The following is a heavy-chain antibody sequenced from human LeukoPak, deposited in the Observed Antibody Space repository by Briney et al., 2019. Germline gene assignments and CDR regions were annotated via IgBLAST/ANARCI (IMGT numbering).Heavy chain of an antibody. J-gene: IGHJ6*03. CDR3: ATLAAAGTPREYYMDV. CDR2: ISAYNGNT. CDR1: GYTFTSYG. Sequence: ASVKVSCKASGYTFTSYGISWVRQAPGQGLEWMGWISAYNGNTNYAQKLQGRVTMTTDTSTSTAYMELRSLRSDGTAVYYCATLAAAGTPREYYMDVWGKGTTVTVSS. D-gene: IGHD6-13*01. V-gene: IGHV1-18*01.